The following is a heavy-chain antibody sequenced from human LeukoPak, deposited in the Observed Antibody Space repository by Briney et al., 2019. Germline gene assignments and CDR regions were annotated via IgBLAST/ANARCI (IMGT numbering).Heavy chain of an antibody. CDR2: IIGGVGST. CDR3: AKSALFSFSGGSKQWFDP. Sequence: LGGALRLSCAASGFTFISYAMSWVRQAPGKGLEWVSAIIGGVGSTYYADSVKGRFTISRDNSKNTLYLQMNSLRAEDTAVYYCAKSALFSFSGGSKQWFDPWGQGTLVTVSS. D-gene: IGHD2-15*01. CDR1: GFTFISYA. J-gene: IGHJ5*02. V-gene: IGHV3-23*01.